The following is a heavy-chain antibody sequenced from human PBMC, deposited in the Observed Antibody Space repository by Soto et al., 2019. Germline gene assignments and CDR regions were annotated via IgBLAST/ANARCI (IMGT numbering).Heavy chain of an antibody. J-gene: IGHJ4*02. CDR3: ARDGGSGWYPLYFDY. CDR1: VGSISSYY. D-gene: IGHD6-19*01. Sequence: PSETLSLTCTVSVGSISSYYWSWIRQPPGKGLEWIGYIYYSGSTNYNPSLKSRVTISVDTSKNQFSLKLSSVTAADTAVYYCARDGGSGWYPLYFDYWGQGTLVTVSS. CDR2: IYYSGST. V-gene: IGHV4-59*01.